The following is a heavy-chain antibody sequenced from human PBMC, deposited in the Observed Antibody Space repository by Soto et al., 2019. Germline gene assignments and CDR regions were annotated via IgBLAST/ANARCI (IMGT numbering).Heavy chain of an antibody. D-gene: IGHD3-22*01. Sequence: PGGALRLSCAAAGFDFGGYAMHWVRQVPGKGLEWVSLTNSDGTDSYYVDSVKGRFTISRDNAKRTLYLQMDRLRPEDTALYFCAKSLYYYDSSPLDHWGQGTLVTVSS. CDR2: TNSDGTDS. CDR1: GFDFGGYA. V-gene: IGHV3-43D*04. CDR3: AKSLYYYDSSPLDH. J-gene: IGHJ4*02.